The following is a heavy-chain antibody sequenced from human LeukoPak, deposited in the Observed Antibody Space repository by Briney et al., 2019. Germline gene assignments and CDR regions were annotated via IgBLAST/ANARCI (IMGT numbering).Heavy chain of an antibody. CDR1: GGSISSSSYY. Sequence: SETLSITCTVSGGSISSSSYYWGWIRQPPGKGLEWIGSIYYSGSTYYNPSLKSRVTISVDTSKNQFSLKLSSVTAADTAVYYCARLTLEYYYYYMDVWGKGTTVTVSS. J-gene: IGHJ6*03. CDR2: IYYSGST. CDR3: ARLTLEYYYYYMDV. D-gene: IGHD1-1*01. V-gene: IGHV4-39*01.